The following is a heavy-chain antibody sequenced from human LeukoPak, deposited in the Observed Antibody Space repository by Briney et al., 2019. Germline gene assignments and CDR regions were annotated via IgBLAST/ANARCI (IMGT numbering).Heavy chain of an antibody. CDR3: ARGTRILRYCSGGSCPVNWFDP. CDR1: GGSFSGYY. D-gene: IGHD2-15*01. V-gene: IGHV4-34*01. CDR2: INHSGST. J-gene: IGHJ5*02. Sequence: PSETLSLTCAVYGGSFSGYYWSWIRQPPGKGLEWIGEINHSGSTNYNPSLKSRVTISVDMSKNQFSLKLSSVTAADTAVYYCARGTRILRYCSGGSCPVNWFDPWGQGTLVTVSS.